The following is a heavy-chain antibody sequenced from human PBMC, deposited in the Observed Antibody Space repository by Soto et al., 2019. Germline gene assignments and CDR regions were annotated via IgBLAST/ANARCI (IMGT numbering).Heavy chain of an antibody. D-gene: IGHD6-19*01. V-gene: IGHV1-69*13. Sequence: SVKVSCQASGGTFSSYAISWVRQAPGQGLEWMGGIIPIFGTANYAQKFQGRVTITADESTSTAYMELSSLRSEDTAVYYCARARLLSRYSSGWEPFDYWGQGTLVTVS. CDR1: GGTFSSYA. CDR3: ARARLLSRYSSGWEPFDY. J-gene: IGHJ4*02. CDR2: IIPIFGTA.